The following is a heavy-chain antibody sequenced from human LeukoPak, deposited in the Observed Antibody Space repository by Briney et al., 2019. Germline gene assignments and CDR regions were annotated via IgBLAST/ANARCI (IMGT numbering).Heavy chain of an antibody. CDR3: ARGTTYYDILTGYYNLAEFYFDY. CDR2: INPNSGGT. J-gene: IGHJ4*02. V-gene: IGHV1-2*02. CDR1: GYTFTGYY. D-gene: IGHD3-9*01. Sequence: ASVKVSCKASGYTFTGYYMHWVRQAPGQGLEWMGWINPNSGGTNYAQKFQGRVTMTRDTSTSTAYMELSRLRSDDTAVYYCARGTTYYDILTGYYNLAEFYFDYWGQGTLVTVSS.